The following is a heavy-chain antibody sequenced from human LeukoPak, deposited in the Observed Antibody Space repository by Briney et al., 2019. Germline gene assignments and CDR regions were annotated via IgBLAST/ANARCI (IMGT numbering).Heavy chain of an antibody. CDR2: IYHSGST. J-gene: IGHJ4*02. CDR3: ARYSSSSSYFEY. V-gene: IGHV4-30-2*01. Sequence: SQTLSLTCTVSGGSISSGGYYWSWIRQPPGKGLEWIGYIYHSGSTYYNPSLKSRVTISVDTSKNQFSLKLSSVTAADTAVYYCARYSSSSSYFEYWGQGTLVTVSS. D-gene: IGHD6-6*01. CDR1: GGSISSGGYY.